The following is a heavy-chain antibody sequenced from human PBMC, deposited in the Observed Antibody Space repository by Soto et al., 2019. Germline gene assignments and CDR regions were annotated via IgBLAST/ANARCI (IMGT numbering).Heavy chain of an antibody. V-gene: IGHV1-2*02. Sequence: ASVKVSCKASGYTFTGYYMHWVRQAPGQELEWMGWINPNSGGTNYAQKFQGRVTMTRDTSISTAYMELSRLRSDDTAVYYCARARSGGYSYGPYFDYWGQGTLVTVSS. J-gene: IGHJ4*02. CDR1: GYTFTGYY. CDR2: INPNSGGT. D-gene: IGHD5-18*01. CDR3: ARARSGGYSYGPYFDY.